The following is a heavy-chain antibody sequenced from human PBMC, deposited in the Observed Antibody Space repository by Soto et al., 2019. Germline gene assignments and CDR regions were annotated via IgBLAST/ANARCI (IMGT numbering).Heavy chain of an antibody. V-gene: IGHV1-69*13. CDR3: ARHRRSGTYYDGNDY. J-gene: IGHJ4*02. CDR1: GGTFSSYA. D-gene: IGHD1-26*01. CDR2: IIPIFGTA. Sequence: GASVKVSCKASGGTFSSYAISWVRQAPGQGLEWMGGIIPIFGTANYAQKFQGRVTITADESTSTAYMELSSLSSVTAADTGVYYCARHRRSGTYYDGNDYWGQGALVTVSS.